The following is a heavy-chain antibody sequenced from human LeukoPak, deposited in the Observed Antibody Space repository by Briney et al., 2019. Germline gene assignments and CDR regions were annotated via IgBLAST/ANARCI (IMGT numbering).Heavy chain of an antibody. J-gene: IGHJ4*02. CDR1: GYTFTGYY. Sequence: ASVKVSCTASGYTFTGYYMHWVRQAPGQGLEWMGWINPNSGGTNYAQKFQGRVTMTRDTSISTAYMELSRLRSDDTAVYYCARGSELGYYFDYWGQGTLVTVSS. CDR2: INPNSGGT. V-gene: IGHV1-2*02. D-gene: IGHD7-27*01. CDR3: ARGSELGYYFDY.